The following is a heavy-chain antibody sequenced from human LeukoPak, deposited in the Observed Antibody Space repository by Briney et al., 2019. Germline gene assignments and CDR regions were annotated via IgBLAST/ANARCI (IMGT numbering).Heavy chain of an antibody. Sequence: ASVKVSCKASGYTFTSYGISWVRQAPGQGLEWVGWISAYNGNTNYAQKLQGRVTMTTDTSTSTAYMELRSLRSDDTAVYYCAREIEVTFGGVISFYYWGQGTLVTVSS. CDR1: GYTFTSYG. CDR2: ISAYNGNT. V-gene: IGHV1-18*01. CDR3: AREIEVTFGGVISFYY. J-gene: IGHJ4*02. D-gene: IGHD3-16*01.